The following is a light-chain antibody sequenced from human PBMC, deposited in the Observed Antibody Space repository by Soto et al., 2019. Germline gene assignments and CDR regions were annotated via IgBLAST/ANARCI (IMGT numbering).Light chain of an antibody. CDR1: QSVISSS. V-gene: IGKV3-20*01. J-gene: IGKJ1*01. Sequence: EIVLTQSPGTLSLSPGERATLSCRASQSVISSSLAWYQQKPGQAPRLLIYGASSRATGIPNRFSGSGAGTDFTLTISRLEPEDFAEYYCHHYGNSPQTFGQGTRVEI. CDR3: HHYGNSPQT. CDR2: GAS.